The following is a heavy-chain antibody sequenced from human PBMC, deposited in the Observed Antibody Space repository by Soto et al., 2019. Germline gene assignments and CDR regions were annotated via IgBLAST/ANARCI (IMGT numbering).Heavy chain of an antibody. Sequence: EVQLVESGGGLVQPGGSMRLSCAASGFTFSDHYMAWVRQAPGKGLECVGRTRNKANSYTTGYAASVKGRFTISTDDSKNSLYLEMNRLKTVDTAVYYCAREMCGGWVGESHTGFDYWGQGTLVNVSS. CDR2: TRNKANSYTT. CDR3: AREMCGGWVGESHTGFDY. CDR1: GFTFSDHY. J-gene: IGHJ4*02. V-gene: IGHV3-72*01. D-gene: IGHD3-10*01.